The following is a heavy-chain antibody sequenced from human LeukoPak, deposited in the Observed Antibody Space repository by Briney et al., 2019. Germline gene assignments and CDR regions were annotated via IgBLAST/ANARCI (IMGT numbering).Heavy chain of an antibody. CDR1: GTSISLSNW. V-gene: IGHV4-4*02. Sequence: PSGTLSLTCAVSGTSISLSNWWTWVRQPPGKGLEWIGEIYHSGTTNYNPSLKSRVTISVDTSKNQFSLKLSSVTAADAAVYYCASPRRDGVRWGQGTLVTVSS. J-gene: IGHJ4*02. D-gene: IGHD2-21*01. CDR2: IYHSGTT. CDR3: ASPRRDGVR.